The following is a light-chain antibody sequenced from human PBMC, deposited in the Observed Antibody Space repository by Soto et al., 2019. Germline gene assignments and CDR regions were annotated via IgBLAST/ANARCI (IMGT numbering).Light chain of an antibody. CDR1: QPVSDK. J-gene: IGKJ5*01. V-gene: IGKV3-15*01. Sequence: EFAMTQAPATLSGSEGFGATISCWASQPVSDKLAWYQQKPGQAPRLLIYGASARALGIPDRFSGSGSGTEFSFTVTSLQSEDFAVYYCQQDDQWTITFGEGTRL. CDR3: QQDDQWTIT. CDR2: GAS.